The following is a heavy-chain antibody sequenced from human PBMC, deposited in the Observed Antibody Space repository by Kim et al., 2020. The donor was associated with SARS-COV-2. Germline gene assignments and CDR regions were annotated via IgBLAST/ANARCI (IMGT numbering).Heavy chain of an antibody. CDR3: APRYLDWLSPGPPFDP. CDR2: ISGSATAT. Sequence: GGSLRLSCAASGFTFSNYVMSWVRQAPGRGLEWVSCISGSATATSYADSVKGRFTISRDNPTNMMYLQMNSLRAEDPAVYYCAPRYLDWLSPGPPFDPRG. D-gene: IGHD3-9*01. CDR1: GFTFSNYV. J-gene: IGHJ5*02. V-gene: IGHV3-23*01.